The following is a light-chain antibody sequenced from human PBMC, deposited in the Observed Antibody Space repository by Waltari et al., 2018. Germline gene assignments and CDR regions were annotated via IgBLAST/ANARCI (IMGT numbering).Light chain of an antibody. V-gene: IGKV3-15*01. J-gene: IGKJ4*01. CDR3: QQSHNWPLT. CDR2: GAS. CDR1: QSVNTN. Sequence: EIVMTQSPVTLSVSPGQRATLSCRASQSVNTNLAWYQQKPGQAPRLLIYGASTRATGIPARFSGSGSETEFTLTITSLQSEDFAVYYCQQSHNWPLTFGGGTKVDFK.